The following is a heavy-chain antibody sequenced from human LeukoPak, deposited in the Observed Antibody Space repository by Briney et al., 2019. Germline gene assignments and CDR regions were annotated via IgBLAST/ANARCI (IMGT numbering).Heavy chain of an antibody. J-gene: IGHJ3*02. CDR1: GGSISRGDYY. V-gene: IGHV4-30-2*01. Sequence: SETLSLTCTVSGGSISRGDYYWSWIRQPPGKGLEWIGYIYHSGRTFHNPSLKSRVTISVDTSKNQFSLKLSSVTAADTAVYYCARHFFVGAEDAFDIWGQGTMVTVSS. CDR3: ARHFFVGAEDAFDI. D-gene: IGHD2/OR15-2a*01. CDR2: IYHSGRT.